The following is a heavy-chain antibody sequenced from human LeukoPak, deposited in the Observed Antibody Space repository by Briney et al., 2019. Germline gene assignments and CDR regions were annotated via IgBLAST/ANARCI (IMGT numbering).Heavy chain of an antibody. CDR1: GFTFSSYT. CDR2: ISSDGVTT. V-gene: IGHV3-64*01. Sequence: GGSLRLSCAASGFTFSSYTMHWVRQAPGKGLEYVSGISSDGVTTYYANSVKGRFTISRDTSQNTLSLQMNSLRGEDTAVYYCARCLLYLWNRNFYYYMDVWGKGTTVTVSS. D-gene: IGHD2-8*01. J-gene: IGHJ6*03. CDR3: ARCLLYLWNRNFYYYMDV.